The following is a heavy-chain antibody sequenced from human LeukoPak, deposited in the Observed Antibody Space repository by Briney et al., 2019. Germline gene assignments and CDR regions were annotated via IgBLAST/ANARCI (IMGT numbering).Heavy chain of an antibody. D-gene: IGHD2-15*01. V-gene: IGHV4-30-2*01. CDR3: ARVSAASYFDY. CDR1: GGSISSGGYS. Sequence: SETLSLTCAVSGGSISSGGYSWSWIRQPPGKGLEWIGYIYHSGSTYYNPSLKSRVTISVDGSKNQFSLKLSSVTAADTAVYYCARVSAASYFDYWGQGTLVTVSS. J-gene: IGHJ4*02. CDR2: IYHSGST.